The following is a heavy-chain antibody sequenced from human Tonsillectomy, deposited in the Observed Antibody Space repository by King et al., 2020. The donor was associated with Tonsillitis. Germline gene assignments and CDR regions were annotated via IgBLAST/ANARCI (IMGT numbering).Heavy chain of an antibody. Sequence: DVQLVESGGGLVQPGGSLRLSCAASGFTFSSYAMSWVRQAPGKGLEWVSAISGSGGSTYYADSVKGRFTISRDNSKNTLYLQMNSLRAEDTAVYYCATVGFGELFFPEYYFDYWGQGTLVTVSS. CDR3: ATVGFGELFFPEYYFDY. CDR2: ISGSGGST. J-gene: IGHJ4*02. V-gene: IGHV3-23*04. CDR1: GFTFSSYA. D-gene: IGHD3-10*01.